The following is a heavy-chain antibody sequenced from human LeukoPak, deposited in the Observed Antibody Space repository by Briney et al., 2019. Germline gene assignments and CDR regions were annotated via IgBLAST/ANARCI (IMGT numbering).Heavy chain of an antibody. J-gene: IGHJ6*02. Sequence: SETLSLTCTVSGGSISRSGYYWSWIRQHPGKGLEWIGYIYYSGSTYYNPSLKSRVTISVDTAKNQFSLKLSSVTAADTAVYYCARDLRSSSSSGINYYGMDVWGQGTTVTVSS. V-gene: IGHV4-31*03. CDR3: ARDLRSSSSSGINYYGMDV. D-gene: IGHD6-6*01. CDR1: GGSISRSGYY. CDR2: IYYSGST.